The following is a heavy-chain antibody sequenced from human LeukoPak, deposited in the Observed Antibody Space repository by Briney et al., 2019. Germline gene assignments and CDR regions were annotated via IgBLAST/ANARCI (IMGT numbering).Heavy chain of an antibody. CDR1: GFMFSNWW. CDR2: IKQDGTEK. Sequence: GGSLRLSCAVFGFMFSNWWMAWVRQAPGKGLEWVASIKQDGTEKFYVDFVKGRFTISRDNTKNSLYLQMNSLRAEDTAVYYCARESHSNYDYWGQGTLVTVSS. CDR3: ARESHSNYDY. V-gene: IGHV3-7*01. J-gene: IGHJ4*02. D-gene: IGHD4-11*01.